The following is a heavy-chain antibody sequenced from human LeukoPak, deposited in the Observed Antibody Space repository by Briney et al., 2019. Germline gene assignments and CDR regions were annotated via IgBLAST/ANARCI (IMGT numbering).Heavy chain of an antibody. V-gene: IGHV4-39*01. CDR3: ARHGSGSYPFDY. CDR2: IYDSGST. J-gene: IGHJ4*02. D-gene: IGHD3-10*01. CDR1: GASISGSGYY. Sequence: SETLSLTCTVSGASISGSGYYWGWIRQPPGKGLEWIGNIYDSGSTYYNASLQSRVTISIDTSKNQFSLKLSSVTAADTAVYYCARHGSGSYPFDYWGQGTLVTVSS.